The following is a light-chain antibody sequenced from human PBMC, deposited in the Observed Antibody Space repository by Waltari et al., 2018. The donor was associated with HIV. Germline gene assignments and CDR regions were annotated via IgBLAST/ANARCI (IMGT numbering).Light chain of an antibody. V-gene: IGLV1-44*01. CDR2: SNN. Sequence: QSVLTQPPSASGTPGQRVTISCSGSSSNIGSYTVNWYQQNPGTAPQLLIFSNNYRPSGVPDRFSGSKSGTSASLAISGLHSDDEADYFCAAWEDSLNGPIWVFGGGTKLTVL. CDR3: AAWEDSLNGPIWV. J-gene: IGLJ3*02. CDR1: SSNIGSYT.